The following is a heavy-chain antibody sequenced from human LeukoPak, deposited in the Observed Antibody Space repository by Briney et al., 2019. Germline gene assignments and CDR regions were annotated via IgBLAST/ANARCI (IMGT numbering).Heavy chain of an antibody. J-gene: IGHJ4*02. CDR3: ARRRYNWNAIDY. CDR2: ISSSGSTL. Sequence: GGSLRLSCAASGFTFSHYYMSWIRQAPGKGLEWVSYISSSGSTLYYADSVKGRITIYRDNAKNSLYLQMNSLRAEDTAVYYCARRRYNWNAIDYWGQGTLVTVSS. CDR1: GFTFSHYY. D-gene: IGHD1-20*01. V-gene: IGHV3-11*01.